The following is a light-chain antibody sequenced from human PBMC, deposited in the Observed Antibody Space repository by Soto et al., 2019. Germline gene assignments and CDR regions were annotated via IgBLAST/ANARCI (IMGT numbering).Light chain of an antibody. J-gene: IGKJ2*01. CDR1: QGISSY. CDR2: AAS. Sequence: IQLTQSPSSLSASVGDRVTITCRASQGISSYLAWYQQKPGKGPKLLIYAASTLQSGVPSRFSGSGSGTDFTLTVSSLQPEDFATYYCQQLSSYPRTFGQGTQLEIK. CDR3: QQLSSYPRT. V-gene: IGKV1-9*01.